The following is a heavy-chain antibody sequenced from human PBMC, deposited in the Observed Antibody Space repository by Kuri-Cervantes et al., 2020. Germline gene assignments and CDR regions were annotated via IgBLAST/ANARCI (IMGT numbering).Heavy chain of an antibody. Sequence: LSLTCSASGFTFSSHRMNLVRPAPGKGLEWVSYISSTGSTIYYADSVKGRFTMSRDNAKNSLYLKMNGLRGEDTAVYYCARESTGYSRWSCDYWGQGTLVTVSS. CDR3: ARESTGYSRWSCDY. CDR1: GFTFSSHR. J-gene: IGHJ4*02. CDR2: ISSTGSTI. V-gene: IGHV3-48*01. D-gene: IGHD5-12*01.